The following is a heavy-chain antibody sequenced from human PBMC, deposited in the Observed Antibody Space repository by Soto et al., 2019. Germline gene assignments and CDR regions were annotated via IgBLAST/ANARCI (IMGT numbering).Heavy chain of an antibody. CDR2: IVVGSGNT. Sequence: QMQLVQSGPEVKKPGTSVKVSCKDSGFTFTSSAVQWVRQARGQRLEWRGWIVVGSGNTNYAQKFQERVTITRDMSTHTAYTELSSLRSEHTAVYYCAARTVTSPSYYYGMDVWGQGTTVTVSS. D-gene: IGHD4-17*01. J-gene: IGHJ6*02. CDR1: GFTFTSSA. V-gene: IGHV1-58*01. CDR3: AARTVTSPSYYYGMDV.